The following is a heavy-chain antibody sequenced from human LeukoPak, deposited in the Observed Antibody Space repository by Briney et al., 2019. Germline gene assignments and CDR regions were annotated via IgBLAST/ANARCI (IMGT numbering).Heavy chain of an antibody. CDR3: AKLRGYDSSGYYASLYYYYMDV. CDR2: IYYSGST. V-gene: IGHV4-59*08. J-gene: IGHJ6*03. Sequence: PSETLSLTCTVSGGPISSYYWSCLRQPPGKGLEWIGYIYYSGSTNYNPSLKSRVTISVDTSKNQFSLKLSSVTAADTPVYYWAKLRGYDSSGYYASLYYYYMDVWGKGTTVTVSS. CDR1: GGPISSYY. D-gene: IGHD3-22*01.